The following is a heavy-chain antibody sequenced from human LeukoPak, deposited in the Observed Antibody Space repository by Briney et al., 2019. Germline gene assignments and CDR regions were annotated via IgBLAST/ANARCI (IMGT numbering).Heavy chain of an antibody. Sequence: MSGGSLRLSCAASGFTFSNYSMNWVRQAPGKGLEWDSSISSGSSYIYYADSMKGRFTISRDNAKNSLYLQMNSLRADDTAVYYCARDDSGSFDYWGQGTLVTVSS. D-gene: IGHD3-10*01. CDR2: ISSGSSYI. CDR3: ARDDSGSFDY. CDR1: GFTFSNYS. V-gene: IGHV3-21*01. J-gene: IGHJ4*02.